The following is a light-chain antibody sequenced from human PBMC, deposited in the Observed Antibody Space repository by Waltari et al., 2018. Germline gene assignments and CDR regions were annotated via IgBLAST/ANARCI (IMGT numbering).Light chain of an antibody. CDR3: QQYNSFWT. Sequence: DIQMTQSPSTLSASVGDRVTITCRASQSINNWLAWFQQKTGKAPKLLIYDASSLESGVPSRLSGSGSGTEFTLTISSLQPDDFATYYCQQYNSFWTFGQGTKVEIK. V-gene: IGKV1-5*01. CDR2: DAS. CDR1: QSINNW. J-gene: IGKJ1*01.